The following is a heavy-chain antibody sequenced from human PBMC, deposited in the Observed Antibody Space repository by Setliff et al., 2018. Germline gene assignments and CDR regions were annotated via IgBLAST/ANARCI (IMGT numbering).Heavy chain of an antibody. V-gene: IGHV3-11*04. D-gene: IGHD1-7*01. CDR2: ISSSGNTI. CDR3: ARDWGITRTNNWYFDL. CDR1: GFTFSNYY. Sequence: PGGSLRLSCAASGFTFSNYYMTWIRQAPGKGLEWVSYISSSGNTIYYADSVKGRFTISRDNAKNSLFLQMNSLRVEDTAVYYCARDWGITRTNNWYFDLWGRGTLVTVSS. J-gene: IGHJ2*01.